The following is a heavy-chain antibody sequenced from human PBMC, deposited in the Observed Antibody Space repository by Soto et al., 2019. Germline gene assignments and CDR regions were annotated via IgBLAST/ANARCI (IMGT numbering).Heavy chain of an antibody. CDR2: TYYRSKWYN. Sequence: SETLSLTCAISGDSVSSNSAAWNWIRQSPSRGLEWLGRTYYRSKWYNDYAVSVKSRITINPDTSKNQFSRQLNSVTPEDTAVYYCYGELDYYYYMDVWGKGTTVTVSS. CDR3: YGELDYYYYMDV. V-gene: IGHV6-1*01. D-gene: IGHD1-7*01. J-gene: IGHJ6*03. CDR1: GDSVSSNSAA.